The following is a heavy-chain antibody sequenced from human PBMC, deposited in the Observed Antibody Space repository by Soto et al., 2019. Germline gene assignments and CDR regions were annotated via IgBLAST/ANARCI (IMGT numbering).Heavy chain of an antibody. CDR2: ISGSGGSA. CDR1: GFTFSSYA. V-gene: IGHV3-23*01. J-gene: IGHJ4*02. CDR3: AKRQGVLTVFAIDY. Sequence: EVQLLESGGGLVQPGGSVRLSCAASGFTFSSYAMSWVRQAPGKGLEWVSGISGSGGSASYADSVKGRFTISRDNSNNTLYLQMDILRAEDTAVYYCAKRQGVLTVFAIDYWCQGSLVTVSS. D-gene: IGHD2-8*01.